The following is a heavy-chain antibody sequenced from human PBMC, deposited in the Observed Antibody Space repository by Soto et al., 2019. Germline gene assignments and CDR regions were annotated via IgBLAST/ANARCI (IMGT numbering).Heavy chain of an antibody. CDR3: ARGLYYYDSSGYYSP. Sequence: EVQLVESGGGLVKPGGSLRLSCAASGFTFSSYSMNWVRQAPGKGLEWVSSISSSSSYIYYADSVKGRFTISRDHAKSSLYLHMHSLRAEDTAVYYCARGLYYYDSSGYYSPWGQGTLVTVSS. CDR1: GFTFSSYS. V-gene: IGHV3-21*01. CDR2: ISSSSSYI. J-gene: IGHJ5*02. D-gene: IGHD3-22*01.